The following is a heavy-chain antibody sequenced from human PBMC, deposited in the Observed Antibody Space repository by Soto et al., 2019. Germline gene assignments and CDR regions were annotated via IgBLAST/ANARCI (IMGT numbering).Heavy chain of an antibody. CDR2: IYPGDSDT. CDR3: ARIVVVVQAAIPWFDP. D-gene: IGHD2-2*02. Sequence: GESLKISCKGSGYSFTSYWIGWVRQMPGKGLEWMGIIYPGDSDTRYSPSFQGQVTISADKSISTAYLQWSSLKASDTAMYYCARIVVVVQAAIPWFDPWGQGTLVTVSS. V-gene: IGHV5-51*01. CDR1: GYSFTSYW. J-gene: IGHJ5*02.